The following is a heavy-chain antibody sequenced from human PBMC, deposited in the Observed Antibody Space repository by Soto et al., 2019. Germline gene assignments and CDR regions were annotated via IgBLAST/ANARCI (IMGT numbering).Heavy chain of an antibody. D-gene: IGHD3-10*01. V-gene: IGHV1-69*13. CDR3: VYGSGSYYALDY. CDR2: IIPIFGTA. CDR1: GGTFSSYA. Sequence: SVKVSCKASGGTFSSYAISWVRQAPGQGLEWMGGIIPIFGTANYAQKFQGRVTITADESTSTAYMELRSLRSDDTAVYYCVYGSGSYYALDYWGQGTLVTVSS. J-gene: IGHJ4*02.